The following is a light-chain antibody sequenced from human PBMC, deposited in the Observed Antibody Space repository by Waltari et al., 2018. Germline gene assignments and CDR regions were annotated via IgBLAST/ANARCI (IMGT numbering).Light chain of an antibody. Sequence: DIVMTQSPLSLPVTPGEPASISCRSSQSLLHSNRYKYLDWYLQKPGQSPQLLIYLGSNRASGVPDRFSGSGSGTDFTLKISRVEAEDVGVYYCMQALQTPNTFGQGTKLEIK. CDR1: QSLLHSNRYKY. J-gene: IGKJ2*01. V-gene: IGKV2-28*01. CDR2: LGS. CDR3: MQALQTPNT.